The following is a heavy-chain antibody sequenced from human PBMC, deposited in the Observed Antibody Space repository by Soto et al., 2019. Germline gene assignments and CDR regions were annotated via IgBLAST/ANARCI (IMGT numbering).Heavy chain of an antibody. CDR2: IYYSGST. V-gene: IGHV4-31*03. D-gene: IGHD6-6*01. CDR1: GGSISSGCYY. J-gene: IGHJ4*02. CDR3: ARDYGTYRSSSIDY. Sequence: PSETLSLTCTVSGGSISSGCYYWIWIRQHPGKGLEWIGYIYYSGSTYYNPSLKSRVTISVDTSKNQFYLKLRSVTAADTAVYYCARDYGTYRSSSIDYWGQGTLVTVSS.